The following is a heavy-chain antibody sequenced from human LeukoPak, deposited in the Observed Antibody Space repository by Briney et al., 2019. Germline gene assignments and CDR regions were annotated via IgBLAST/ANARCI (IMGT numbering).Heavy chain of an antibody. CDR3: AREDYAFDI. J-gene: IGHJ3*02. CDR1: GFSFSGYG. V-gene: IGHV3-33*01. Sequence: PGGSLRLSFAASGFSFSGYGMHRGRPPPGKGVGWVAVIWSDGSEKYYADSVKGRFTISRDNSKNTLFLQMNSLRGEDTAVYYCAREDYAFDIWGQGTMVTVSS. CDR2: IWSDGSEK.